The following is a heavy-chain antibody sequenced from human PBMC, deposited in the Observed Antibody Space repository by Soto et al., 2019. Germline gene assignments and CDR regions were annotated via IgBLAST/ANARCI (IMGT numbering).Heavy chain of an antibody. CDR2: INPNSGGT. V-gene: IGHV1-2*04. J-gene: IGHJ3*01. Sequence: ASVKVSCKASGYTFTGYYMHWVRQAPGQGLEWMGWINPNSGGTNYAQKFQGWVTMTRDTSISTAYMELSRLRSDDTAVYYCARAITNWNYNACDFWGRGTRVTVSS. D-gene: IGHD1-7*01. CDR3: ARAITNWNYNACDF. CDR1: GYTFTGYY.